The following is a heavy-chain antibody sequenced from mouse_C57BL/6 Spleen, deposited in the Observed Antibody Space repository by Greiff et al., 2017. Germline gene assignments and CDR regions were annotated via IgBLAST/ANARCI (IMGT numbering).Heavy chain of an antibody. Sequence: EVKLMESEGGLVQPGSSMKLSCTASGFNFRDSYMAWVRQVPEKGLEWVANINYDGSSTYYLASLQSRFIISRDNAKNILYLQLSSLKSEDTATYYCARVWLLSVDYWGQGTTLTVSS. CDR1: GFNFRDSY. J-gene: IGHJ2*01. D-gene: IGHD2-2*01. V-gene: IGHV5-16*01. CDR2: INYDGSST. CDR3: ARVWLLSVDY.